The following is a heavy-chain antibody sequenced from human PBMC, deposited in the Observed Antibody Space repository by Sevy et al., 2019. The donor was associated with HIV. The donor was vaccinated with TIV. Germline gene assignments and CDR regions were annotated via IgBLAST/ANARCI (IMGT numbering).Heavy chain of an antibody. D-gene: IGHD3-9*01. V-gene: IGHV6-1*01. J-gene: IGHJ3*01. CDR2: TYYRSHRSKWFN. Sequence: SQTLSLTCAISGDSVSSNSAAWNWIRQSPSRGLEWLGRTYYRSHRSKWFNDYALSVKSRINISPDTSRNQFFLQLTSVSPEDTAVYYCVKSLPRGRLGSDTFDVWAHGTMVTVSS. CDR3: VKSLPRGRLGSDTFDV. CDR1: GDSVSSNSAA.